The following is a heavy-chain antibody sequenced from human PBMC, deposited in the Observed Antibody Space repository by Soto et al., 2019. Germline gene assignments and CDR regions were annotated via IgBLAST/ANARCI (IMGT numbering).Heavy chain of an antibody. CDR2: IIPIFGTA. CDR3: ARDKGATSDFQH. V-gene: IGHV1-69*13. J-gene: IGHJ1*01. Sequence: GASVKVSCKASGGTFSSYAISWVRQAPGQGLEWMGGIIPIFGTANYAQKFQGRVTITADESTSTAYMELSSLRSEDTAVYYCARDKGATSDFQHWGQRTLVTVSS. D-gene: IGHD1-26*01. CDR1: GGTFSSYA.